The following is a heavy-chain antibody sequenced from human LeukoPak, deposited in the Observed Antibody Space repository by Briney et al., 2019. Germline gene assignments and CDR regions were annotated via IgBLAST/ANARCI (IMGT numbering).Heavy chain of an antibody. D-gene: IGHD5-12*01. J-gene: IGHJ5*02. CDR2: ISGSGGST. CDR3: AKDGYSGYDFRGSLNQYNWFDP. Sequence: PGGSLRLSCAASGFTFSSYAMSWVRQAPGKGLEWVSAISGSGGSTYYADSVKGRFTISRDNSKNTLYLQMNSLRAEDTAVYYCAKDGYSGYDFRGSLNQYNWFDPWGQGTLVTVSS. CDR1: GFTFSSYA. V-gene: IGHV3-23*01.